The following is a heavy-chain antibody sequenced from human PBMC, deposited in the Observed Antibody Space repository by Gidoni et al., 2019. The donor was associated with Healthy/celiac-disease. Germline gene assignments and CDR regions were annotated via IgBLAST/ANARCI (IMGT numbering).Heavy chain of an antibody. D-gene: IGHD6-13*01. CDR1: GFTFSRYA. J-gene: IGHJ6*02. Sequence: QVQLVESGGGVVQPGRSLRLSCAASGFTFSRYAMHWVRKAPGKGLEWVAVISYDGSNKYYADSVKGRFTISRDKSKNTLYLQMNSLRAEDTAVYYCARDGPRYSSSWPYYGMDVWGQGTTVTVSS. V-gene: IGHV3-30-3*01. CDR3: ARDGPRYSSSWPYYGMDV. CDR2: ISYDGSNK.